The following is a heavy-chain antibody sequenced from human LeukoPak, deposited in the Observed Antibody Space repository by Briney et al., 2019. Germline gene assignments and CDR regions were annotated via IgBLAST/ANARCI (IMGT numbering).Heavy chain of an antibody. V-gene: IGHV1-2*02. CDR3: ARDGYSFDY. CDR1: GYTFTSYD. J-gene: IGHJ4*02. Sequence: ASVKVSCKASGYTFTSYDINWVRQATGQGLEWMGWINPNSGGTNYAQKFQGRVTMTRDTSISTAYMELSRLRSDDTAVYYCARDGYSFDYWGQGTLVTVSS. CDR2: INPNSGGT.